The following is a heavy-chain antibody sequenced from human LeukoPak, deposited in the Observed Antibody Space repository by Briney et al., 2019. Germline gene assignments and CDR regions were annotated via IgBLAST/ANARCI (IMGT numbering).Heavy chain of an antibody. J-gene: IGHJ4*02. Sequence: GGSLRLSCAASGFTFSSYAMHWVRQAPGKGQEWVATISYDGSNKYYADSVNSRFTISRDNSKTTLYLQMNSLRAEDTAVYYCARDGEDYDTTGYFDYWGQGTLVTVSS. D-gene: IGHD3-22*01. CDR2: ISYDGSNK. CDR1: GFTFSSYA. V-gene: IGHV3-30-3*01. CDR3: ARDGEDYDTTGYFDY.